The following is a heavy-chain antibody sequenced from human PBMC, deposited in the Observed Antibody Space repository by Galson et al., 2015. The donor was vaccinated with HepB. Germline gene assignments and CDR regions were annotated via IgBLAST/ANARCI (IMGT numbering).Heavy chain of an antibody. J-gene: IGHJ5*02. CDR1: GYTFTSYA. CDR2: INAGNGNT. Sequence: SVKVSCKASGYTFTSYAMHWVRQAPGQRLEWMGWINAGNGNTKYSQKFQGRVTITRDTSASTAYMELSSLRSEDTAVYYCARDEVRGVMWFDPWGQGTLVTVSP. CDR3: ARDEVRGVMWFDP. V-gene: IGHV1-3*01. D-gene: IGHD3-10*01.